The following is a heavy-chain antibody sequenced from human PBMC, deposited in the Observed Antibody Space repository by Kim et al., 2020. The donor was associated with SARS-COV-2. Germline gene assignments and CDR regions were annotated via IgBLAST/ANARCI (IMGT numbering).Heavy chain of an antibody. Sequence: SETLSLTCAVYGGSFSGYYWSWIRQPPGKGLEWIGEINHSGSTNYNPSLKSRVTISVDTSKNQFSLKLSSVTAADTAVYYCARGRAKTPHWYFDLWGRGTLVTVSS. CDR2: INHSGST. CDR3: ARGRAKTPHWYFDL. CDR1: GGSFSGYY. J-gene: IGHJ2*01. V-gene: IGHV4-34*01.